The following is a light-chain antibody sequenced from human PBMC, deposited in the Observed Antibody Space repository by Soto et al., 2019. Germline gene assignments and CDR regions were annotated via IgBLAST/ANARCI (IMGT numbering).Light chain of an antibody. J-gene: IGKJ1*01. V-gene: IGKV3-20*01. CDR1: QSVSSSY. CDR3: QQYGSSLRT. CDR2: GAS. Sequence: DIVLTQSPGTLSLPPGERATLSCRASQSVSSSYLAWYQQKPGQAPRLLIYGASSRATGIPDRFSGSGSGTDFTLTISRLEPEDFAVYYCQQYGSSLRTFGQGTKVDIK.